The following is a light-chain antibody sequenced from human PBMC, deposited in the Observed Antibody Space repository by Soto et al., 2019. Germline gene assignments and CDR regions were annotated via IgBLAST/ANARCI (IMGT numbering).Light chain of an antibody. Sequence: QAVVTQEPSLTVSPGGTVALTCGSSTGAVTSGHYPYWFQQKPGQAPRTLVYNTSDKHSWAPARFSGSLLGGKAALTLSGAQPEDEAEYYCLLSYSGARVFGGGTKLTVL. V-gene: IGLV7-46*01. CDR2: NTS. CDR1: TGAVTSGHY. CDR3: LLSYSGARV. J-gene: IGLJ3*02.